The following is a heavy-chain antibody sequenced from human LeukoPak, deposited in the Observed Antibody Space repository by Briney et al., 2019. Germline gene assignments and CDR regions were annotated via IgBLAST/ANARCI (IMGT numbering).Heavy chain of an antibody. J-gene: IGHJ4*02. D-gene: IGHD6-13*01. V-gene: IGHV3-30*04. CDR2: ISYDGSNK. CDR1: GFTFSSYA. CDR3: SRENSSSWDSDY. Sequence: PGGSLRLSCAASGFTFSSYAMHWVRQAPGKGLEWVAVISYDGSNKYYADSAHGRFTISRDNSKNTLYLQMKSLRAEDKAAYYCSRENSSSWDSDYWGQGTLVTVSS.